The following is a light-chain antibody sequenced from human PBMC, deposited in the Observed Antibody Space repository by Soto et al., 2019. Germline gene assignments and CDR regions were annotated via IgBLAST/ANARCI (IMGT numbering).Light chain of an antibody. CDR1: QSISSY. Sequence: DIQMTQSPSPLSASVGDRVTITCRASQSISSYLNWYQQKPGEAPKLLIYAASSLQSGVPSRFSGSGSGTDLTLTISSLQPEDFATYYCQQSYSTPLTFGGGTKVDIK. J-gene: IGKJ4*01. CDR2: AAS. CDR3: QQSYSTPLT. V-gene: IGKV1-39*01.